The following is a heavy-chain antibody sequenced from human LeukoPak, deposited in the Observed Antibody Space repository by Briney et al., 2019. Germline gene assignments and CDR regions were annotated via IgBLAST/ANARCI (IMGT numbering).Heavy chain of an antibody. D-gene: IGHD2-2*02. CDR1: GGSISSYY. Sequence: PSETLSLTCTVSGGSISSYYWSWIRQPAGKGLEWIGRIYTSGSTNCNPSLKSRVTMSVDTSKNQFSLKLSSVTAADTAVYYCAREGGYCSSTSCYRWFDPWGQGTLVTVSS. CDR2: IYTSGST. CDR3: AREGGYCSSTSCYRWFDP. J-gene: IGHJ5*02. V-gene: IGHV4-4*07.